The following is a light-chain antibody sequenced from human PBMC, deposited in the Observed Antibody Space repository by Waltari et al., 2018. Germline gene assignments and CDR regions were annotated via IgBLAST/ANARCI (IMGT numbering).Light chain of an antibody. V-gene: IGLV2-23*02. CDR1: SSDVGDYNL. CDR3: CSYAGTTSWL. CDR2: EVN. Sequence: QSALTQPASVSGSPGQSITISCTGTSSDVGDYNLVSWYQQHAGQVPKLIIYEVNKRPSGFSTLFSGSRSGNTASLTISGLQAEDEATYFCCSYAGTTSWLFGGGTKVTVL. J-gene: IGLJ3*02.